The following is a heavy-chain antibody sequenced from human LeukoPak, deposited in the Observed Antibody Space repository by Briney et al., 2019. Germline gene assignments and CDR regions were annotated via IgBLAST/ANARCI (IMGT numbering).Heavy chain of an antibody. V-gene: IGHV1-3*01. CDR2: VDAGSDNR. CDR1: GYRFTSYS. D-gene: IGHD6-6*01. J-gene: IGHJ6*02. CDR3: SRKYSSSSPYYYYGMDV. Sequence: ASVKVSCKASGYRFTSYSIHWVRQAPGQRLEWMGSVDAGSDNRKYSQKFQGRVTITSDTSASTAYMGLSSLRSEDTAVYYCSRKYSSSSPYYYYGMDVWGQGTTVTVS.